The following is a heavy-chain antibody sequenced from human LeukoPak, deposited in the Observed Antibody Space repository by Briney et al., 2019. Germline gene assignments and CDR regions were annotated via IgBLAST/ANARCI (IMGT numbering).Heavy chain of an antibody. CDR2: IAHDGTT. CDR3: TRESRPFCPFGY. J-gene: IGHJ4*02. CDR1: GGPIDITNY. D-gene: IGHD3-16*01. V-gene: IGHV4-4*02. Sequence: PSETLSLTCGVSGGPIDITNYWSWVRQAPGKGLEWIGEIAHDGTTNYNLSLRSRVAMSLDRANNQFSLSLTSVTAADTAIYYWTRESRPFCPFGYWGQGVLVTVSS.